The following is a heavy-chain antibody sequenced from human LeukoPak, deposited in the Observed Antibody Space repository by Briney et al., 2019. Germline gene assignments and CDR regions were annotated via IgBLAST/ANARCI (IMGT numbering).Heavy chain of an antibody. CDR2: IYPGDSHN. V-gene: IGHV5-51*01. Sequence: RGESLKISCKGSGYSFPNYWIGWVRQMPGKGLEWMGIIYPGDSHNRYSPSFQDQVTISVDKSISTAYLQWSSLKASDTAMYYCARGPYAYTSSATLGSYNWFDPWGQGSLVTVSS. CDR3: ARGPYAYTSSATLGSYNWFDP. D-gene: IGHD2-2*02. CDR1: GYSFPNYW. J-gene: IGHJ5*02.